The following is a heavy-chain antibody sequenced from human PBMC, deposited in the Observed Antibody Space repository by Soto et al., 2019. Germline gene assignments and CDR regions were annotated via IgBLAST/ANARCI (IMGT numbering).Heavy chain of an antibody. D-gene: IGHD3-16*01. CDR2: IYHTGST. Sequence: QVQLQQSGPGLVKPSETLSLTCTVSGGSITTSYWSWIRQPPGKGLEWIGYIYHTGSTNYNSSLKSRVTISVDTSNNQFDLRLSDVTAADTAIYYCARGDLGGAFDFWGQGTRVTVSS. CDR1: GGSITTSY. CDR3: ARGDLGGAFDF. J-gene: IGHJ4*02. V-gene: IGHV4-59*01.